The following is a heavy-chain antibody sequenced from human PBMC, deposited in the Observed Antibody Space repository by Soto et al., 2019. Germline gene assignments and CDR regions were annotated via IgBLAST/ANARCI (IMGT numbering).Heavy chain of an antibody. D-gene: IGHD3-22*01. CDR1: GGTFSSYA. CDR3: ASRADSSGYYPKAFDY. Sequence: SVKVSCKASGGTFSSYAISWVRQASGQGLEWMGGIIPIFGTANYAQKFQGRVTITADESTSTAYMELSSLRSEDTAVYYCASRADSSGYYPKAFDYWGQGTLVTV. V-gene: IGHV1-69*13. J-gene: IGHJ4*02. CDR2: IIPIFGTA.